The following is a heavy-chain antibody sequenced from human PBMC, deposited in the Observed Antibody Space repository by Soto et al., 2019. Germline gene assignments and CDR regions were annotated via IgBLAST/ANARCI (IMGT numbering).Heavy chain of an antibody. Sequence: PVGSLRLSCAASGFTFSSYAMSWVRQAPGKGLEWVSAISGSGGSTYYADSVKGRFTISRDNSKNTLYLQMNRLRAEDTAVYYCARSIVVVVAATYFDYWGQGTLVTVSS. CDR3: ARSIVVVVAATYFDY. CDR1: GFTFSSYA. D-gene: IGHD2-15*01. V-gene: IGHV3-23*01. CDR2: ISGSGGST. J-gene: IGHJ4*02.